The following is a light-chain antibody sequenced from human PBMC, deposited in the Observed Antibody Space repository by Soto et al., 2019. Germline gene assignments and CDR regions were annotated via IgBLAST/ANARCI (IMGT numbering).Light chain of an antibody. J-gene: IGLJ1*01. V-gene: IGLV2-14*01. CDR2: DVT. Sequence: QSALTQPASVSGSPGQSITISCTGTSSDVGGYNYVSWYQQHPVKAPKLMIYDVTNRPSGVSDRFSGSKSGNTASLTISGLQAEDEADYYCSSYTRSSTPYVFGTGKKLTVL. CDR1: SSDVGGYNY. CDR3: SSYTRSSTPYV.